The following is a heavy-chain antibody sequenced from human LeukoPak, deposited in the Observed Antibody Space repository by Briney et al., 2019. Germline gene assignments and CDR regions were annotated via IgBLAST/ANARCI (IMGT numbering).Heavy chain of an antibody. CDR2: INPNSGGT. J-gene: IGHJ6*03. V-gene: IGHV1-2*06. D-gene: IGHD3-3*01. CDR1: GYTFTGYY. CDR3: ARGHEWLLYYYYYYMDV. Sequence: VASVKVSCKSSGYTFTGYYMHWVRQAPGQGLEWMGRINPNSGGTNYAQKFQGRVTMTRDTSISTAYMKLSRLRSDDTAVYYCARGHEWLLYYYYYYMDVWGKGTTVTVSS.